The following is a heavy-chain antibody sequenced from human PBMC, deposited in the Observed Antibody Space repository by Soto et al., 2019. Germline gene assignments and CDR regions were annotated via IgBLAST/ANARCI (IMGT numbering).Heavy chain of an antibody. D-gene: IGHD6-19*01. J-gene: IGHJ3*02. CDR2: ISRSGTYI. CDR3: ASSYNYSTGWQPHDTFDI. CDR1: GFTFSSYT. Sequence: PGGSLRLSCAASGFTFSSYTMNWVRQSPGKGLEWVSYISRSGTYIHNADPVKGRFTISRDNVKNSLYLQMNSLRAEDTAVYYCASSYNYSTGWQPHDTFDIWGQGTMVTVS. V-gene: IGHV3-21*01.